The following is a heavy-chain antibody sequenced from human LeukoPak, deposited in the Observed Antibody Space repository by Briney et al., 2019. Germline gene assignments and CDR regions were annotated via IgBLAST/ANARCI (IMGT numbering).Heavy chain of an antibody. CDR3: ARVLRGSFDF. Sequence: PSETLSLTCTVSGGSISSYYWSWVRQPPGKGLEWMGYIYYSGSTNYNPPPTSGVTISVDTSKNQYSLKLSSVTAADRAVYYCARVLRGSFDFGGQGTLVSLS. CDR2: IYYSGST. D-gene: IGHD3-10*01. J-gene: IGHJ4*02. V-gene: IGHV4-59*01. CDR1: GGSISSYY.